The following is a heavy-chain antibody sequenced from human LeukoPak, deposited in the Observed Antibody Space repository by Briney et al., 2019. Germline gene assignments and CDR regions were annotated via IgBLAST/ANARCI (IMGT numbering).Heavy chain of an antibody. CDR3: ARDRCSGGSCYSGP. Sequence: ASVTVSCTASGYTFTSYGISWVRQAPGQGLEWMGWISAYNGNTNYAQKLQGRVTMTTDTSTSTAYMELRSLRSDDTAVYYCARDRCSGGSCYSGPWGQGTLVTVSS. J-gene: IGHJ5*02. CDR2: ISAYNGNT. V-gene: IGHV1-18*01. CDR1: GYTFTSYG. D-gene: IGHD2-15*01.